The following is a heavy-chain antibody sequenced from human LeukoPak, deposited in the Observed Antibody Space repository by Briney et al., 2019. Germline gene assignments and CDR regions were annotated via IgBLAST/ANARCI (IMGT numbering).Heavy chain of an antibody. CDR3: AKGPLGYCSGGSCPWRWFDP. J-gene: IGHJ5*02. CDR2: ISGSGGTT. CDR1: GFTFNNYA. Sequence: GGSLRLSCAASGFTFNNYAMTWVRQAPGKGLEWVSVISGSGGTTHYADSVKGRFAISRDNSKNSLYLQMTSLRTEDTAIYYCAKGPLGYCSGGSCPWRWFDPWGQGTLVTVSS. D-gene: IGHD2-15*01. V-gene: IGHV3-23*01.